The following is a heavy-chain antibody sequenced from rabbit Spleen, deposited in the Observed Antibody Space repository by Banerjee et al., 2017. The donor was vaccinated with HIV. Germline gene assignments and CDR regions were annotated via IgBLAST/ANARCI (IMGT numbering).Heavy chain of an antibody. CDR3: ARDLVAVIGWNFNL. CDR2: INIVTGKS. J-gene: IGHJ4*01. D-gene: IGHD1-1*01. V-gene: IGHV1S45*01. Sequence: QQQLEESGGGLVKPGGTLTLTCKASGIDFSSYFYMCWVRQAPGKGLEWIACINIVTGKSVYASWAKGRFTMSRTSSTTVTLQMTSLTAADTATYFCARDLVAVIGWNFNLWGPGTLVTVS. CDR1: GIDFSSYFY.